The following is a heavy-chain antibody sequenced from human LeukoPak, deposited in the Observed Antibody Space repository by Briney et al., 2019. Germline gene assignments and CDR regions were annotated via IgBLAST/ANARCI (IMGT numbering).Heavy chain of an antibody. CDR2: VIVGSGKT. V-gene: IGHV1-58*02. CDR3: ARDNSVRDEAWWFNP. Sequence: RASVKVSCKTSGFTFSNSAMQWVRQARGQRLEWIGWVIVGSGKTHYAQRFQDRLTITRDMSTSTDYLELSSLRSEDTAVYYCARDNSVRDEAWWFNPWGQGTLVTVSS. CDR1: GFTFSNSA. J-gene: IGHJ5*02. D-gene: IGHD5-24*01.